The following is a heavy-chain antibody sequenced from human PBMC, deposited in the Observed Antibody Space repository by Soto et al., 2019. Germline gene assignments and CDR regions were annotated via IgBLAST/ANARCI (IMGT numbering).Heavy chain of an antibody. CDR1: GFSLSNARMG. CDR3: ARIDVDADYNMDP. V-gene: IGHV2-26*01. J-gene: IGHJ6*03. CDR2: LFSTDEK. Sequence: QVTLKESGPVLVKPTETLTLTCTVSGFSLSNARMGVSWIRQPPGKALEWLALLFSTDEKCYSTSLKSRHTISKDTSKSQVVLNMTNMYPVDTATYYCARIDVDADYNMDPWGKGTTVTVSS.